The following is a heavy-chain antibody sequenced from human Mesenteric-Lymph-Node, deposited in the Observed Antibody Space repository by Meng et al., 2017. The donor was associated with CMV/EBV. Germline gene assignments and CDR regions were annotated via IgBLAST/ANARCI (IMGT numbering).Heavy chain of an antibody. CDR1: GGSTSSGGYF. D-gene: IGHD3-16*01. CDR2: IYHSGTT. CDR3: ARGGGKGMPATYFDD. Sequence: SGGSTSSGGYFWSWIRQHPKKGLEWIGYIYHSGTTYYNPSLKSRVTISVDTSKNQFSLRLTSVTAADTAVYYCARGGGKGMPATYFDDWGQGTLVTVSS. J-gene: IGHJ4*02. V-gene: IGHV4-31*02.